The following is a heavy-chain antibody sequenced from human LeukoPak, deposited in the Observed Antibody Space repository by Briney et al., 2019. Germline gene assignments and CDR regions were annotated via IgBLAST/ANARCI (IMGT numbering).Heavy chain of an antibody. J-gene: IGHJ4*02. D-gene: IGHD1-26*01. V-gene: IGHV3-21*01. CDR2: ISSSSSYI. Sequence: GGSLRLSCAASGFTFSSYSMNWVRQAPGKGLEWVSSISSSSSYIYYADPVKGRFTISRDNAKNSLYLQMNSLRAEDTAVYYCARGLIVGATSYFDYWGQGTLVTVSS. CDR1: GFTFSSYS. CDR3: ARGLIVGATSYFDY.